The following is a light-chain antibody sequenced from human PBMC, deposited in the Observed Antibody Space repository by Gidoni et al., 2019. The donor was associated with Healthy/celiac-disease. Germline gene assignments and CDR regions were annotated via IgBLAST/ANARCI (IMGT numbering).Light chain of an antibody. V-gene: IGKV1-39*01. Sequence: DIQMHQSPSSLSAYVGDRVTITCRASQSISSYLDWYQQKPGKAPKHLIYAASSLQSGFQSRFSGSGLGTDFTLTSSSLQPEDFATYSCQQSYSTPPTFGQGTKVEIK. CDR3: QQSYSTPPT. CDR2: AAS. CDR1: QSISSY. J-gene: IGKJ1*01.